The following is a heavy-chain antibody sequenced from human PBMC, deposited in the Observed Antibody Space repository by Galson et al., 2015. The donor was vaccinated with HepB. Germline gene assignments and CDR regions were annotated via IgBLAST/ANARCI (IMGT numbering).Heavy chain of an antibody. CDR1: GGTFSSYA. CDR2: IIPIFGTA. V-gene: IGHV1-69*06. CDR3: ASPYYYDSSGYRLYYFDY. J-gene: IGHJ4*02. Sequence: SVKVSCKASGGTFSSYAISWVRQAPGQGLEWMGGIIPIFGTANYAQKFQGRVTITADKSTSTAYMELSSLRSEDTAVYYCASPYYYDSSGYRLYYFDYWGQGTLVTVSS. D-gene: IGHD3-22*01.